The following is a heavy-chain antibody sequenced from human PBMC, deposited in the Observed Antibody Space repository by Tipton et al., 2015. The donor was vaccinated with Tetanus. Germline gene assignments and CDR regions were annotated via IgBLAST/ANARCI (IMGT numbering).Heavy chain of an antibody. J-gene: IGHJ4*02. D-gene: IGHD3-3*01. Sequence: TLSLTCTVSGGSVRSGSYYWNWIRQSPGKGLEWLGYISYSGNTNSNYSLKSRITISQDTSKNQFSLKLTSVTAADTAVYYCARANYDFPKKGPFDSWGQGTQVIVSS. CDR2: ISYSGNT. CDR1: GGSVRSGSYY. CDR3: ARANYDFPKKGPFDS. V-gene: IGHV4-61*01.